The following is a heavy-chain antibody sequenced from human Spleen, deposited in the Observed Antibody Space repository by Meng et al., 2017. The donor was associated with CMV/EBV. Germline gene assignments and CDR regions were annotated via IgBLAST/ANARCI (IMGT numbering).Heavy chain of an antibody. CDR3: ARVGSSSWTGHDAFDI. CDR2: ISWNSGSI. CDR1: GFTFDDYA. J-gene: IGHJ3*02. Sequence: GGSLRLSCAASGFTFDDYAMHWVRQAPGKGLEWVSGISWNSGSIGYADSVKGRFTISRDNAKNTLYLQMNSLRAEDTAVYYCARVGSSSWTGHDAFDIWGQGTMVTVSS. V-gene: IGHV3-9*01. D-gene: IGHD6-13*01.